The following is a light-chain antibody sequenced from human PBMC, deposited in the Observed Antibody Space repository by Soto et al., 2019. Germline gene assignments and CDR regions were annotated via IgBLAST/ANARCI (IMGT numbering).Light chain of an antibody. J-gene: IGKJ4*01. CDR2: GAS. V-gene: IGKV3-15*01. CDR3: QQYNNWPLT. CDR1: QRVGSSY. Sequence: EIVLTQSPATLSLSPGERATLSCGASQRVGSSYLAWYQQKPGQAPRLLIYGASSRATGIPARFSGSGSGTEFTLTISSLQSEDFAIYYCQQYNNWPLTFGGGTK.